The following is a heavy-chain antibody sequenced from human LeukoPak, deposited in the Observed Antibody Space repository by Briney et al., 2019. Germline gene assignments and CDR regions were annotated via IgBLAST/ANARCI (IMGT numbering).Heavy chain of an antibody. CDR3: ARQPIVGATGDYFDY. CDR2: IYYSGST. D-gene: IGHD1-26*01. Sequence: TSETLSLTCTVSGGSISSSSYYWGWIRQPPGKGLEGIGSIYYSGSTYYNPSLKSRVTISVDTSKNQFSLKLSSVTAADTAVYYCARQPIVGATGDYFDYWGQGTLVTVSS. V-gene: IGHV4-39*01. CDR1: GGSISSSSYY. J-gene: IGHJ4*02.